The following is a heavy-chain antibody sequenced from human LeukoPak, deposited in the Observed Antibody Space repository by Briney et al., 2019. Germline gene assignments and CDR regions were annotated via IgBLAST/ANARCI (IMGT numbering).Heavy chain of an antibody. J-gene: IGHJ1*01. CDR1: GYTFTGYY. CDR2: INPNSGGT. V-gene: IGHV1-2*02. Sequence: ASVKVSCKASGYTFTGYYMHRVRQAPGQGLEWVGWINPNSGGTNYAQKFQGRVTMTRNTSISTAYMELSRLRSDDTAVYYCARPITGFTPGFQHWGQGALVTVSS. D-gene: IGHD3-16*01. CDR3: ARPITGFTPGFQH.